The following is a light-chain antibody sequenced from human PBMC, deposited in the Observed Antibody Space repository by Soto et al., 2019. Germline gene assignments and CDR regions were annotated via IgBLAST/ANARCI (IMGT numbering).Light chain of an antibody. V-gene: IGKV1-27*01. CDR1: QGISNY. Sequence: DIQMTQSPSSLSASVGDRVTITCRASQGISNYLAGYQQKPGKVPKLLLYAASTLESGVPSRFSGSGSGTDFTLTISSLQPADVATYYCQKYNSAPRTVGPGTKVDIK. CDR2: AAS. CDR3: QKYNSAPRT. J-gene: IGKJ3*01.